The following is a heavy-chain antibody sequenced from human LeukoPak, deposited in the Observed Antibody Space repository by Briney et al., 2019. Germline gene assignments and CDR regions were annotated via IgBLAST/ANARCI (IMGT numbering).Heavy chain of an antibody. CDR1: GFTFSNYP. V-gene: IGHV3-23*01. J-gene: IGHJ4*02. Sequence: PGGSLRLSCVASGFTFSNYPMTWVRQAPGKGLEWVSAISGSGDSIKYAPFVKGRFTTSRDNSKNTLYLRLNSLRVEDTAVYYCAKGWRADCWGQGTLVTVSS. D-gene: IGHD6-13*01. CDR2: ISGSGDSI. CDR3: AKGWRADC.